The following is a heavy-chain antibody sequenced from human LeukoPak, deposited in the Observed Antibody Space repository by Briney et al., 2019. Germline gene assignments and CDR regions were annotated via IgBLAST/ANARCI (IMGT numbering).Heavy chain of an antibody. Sequence: QPGGSLRLSCAASGFTFSSYGMHWVRHAPGKGLEWVAVISYDGSNKYYADSVKGRFTISRDNSKNTLYLQMNSLRPEDTAVYYCANTDTTWGVSSSWSGRFDYWGQGTLVTVSS. J-gene: IGHJ4*02. D-gene: IGHD6-13*01. CDR3: ANTDTTWGVSSSWSGRFDY. V-gene: IGHV3-30*18. CDR2: ISYDGSNK. CDR1: GFTFSSYG.